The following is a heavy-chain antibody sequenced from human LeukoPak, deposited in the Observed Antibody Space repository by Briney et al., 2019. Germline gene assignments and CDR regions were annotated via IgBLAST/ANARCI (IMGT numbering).Heavy chain of an antibody. V-gene: IGHV1-2*02. D-gene: IGHD5-12*01. Sequence: ASVKVSCKASGYTFTGYYMHWVRQAPGQGLEWMGWINPNSGGTNYARKFQGRVTMTRDTSISTAYMELSRLRSDDTAVYYCARGGFRSPYGMDVWGQGTTVTVSS. J-gene: IGHJ6*02. CDR2: INPNSGGT. CDR1: GYTFTGYY. CDR3: ARGGFRSPYGMDV.